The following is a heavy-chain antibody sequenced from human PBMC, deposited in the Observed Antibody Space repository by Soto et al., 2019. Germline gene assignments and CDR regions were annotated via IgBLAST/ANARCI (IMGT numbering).Heavy chain of an antibody. CDR1: GYSFTDYH. J-gene: IGHJ6*02. CDR3: ARGHSTDCSNGVCSFFYNHEMDV. Sequence: QVQLVQSGAEVKKPGASVRVSCKASGYSFTDYHIHWVRQAPGQGLEWLGRINPKSGGTSTAQKFQGWGTMTRDRSIRTVYMELIRLRSDDTAVYFCARGHSTDCSNGVCSFFYNHEMDVWGQGTTVTVSS. V-gene: IGHV1-2*04. CDR2: INPKSGGT. D-gene: IGHD2-8*01.